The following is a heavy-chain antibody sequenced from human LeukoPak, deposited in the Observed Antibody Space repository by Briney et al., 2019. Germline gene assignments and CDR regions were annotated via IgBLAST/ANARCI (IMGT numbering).Heavy chain of an antibody. CDR3: ARGATSHFDH. Sequence: GGSLRLSRTASEFTFSSYSMAWVRQAPGKGLEWVSSISGSSYYMYYADSVKGRFTISRDDAKKSLYLQMNSLRAEDTAVYYCARGATSHFDHWGQGTLVTVSS. V-gene: IGHV3-21*01. J-gene: IGHJ4*02. CDR2: ISGSSYYM. CDR1: EFTFSSYS. D-gene: IGHD5-24*01.